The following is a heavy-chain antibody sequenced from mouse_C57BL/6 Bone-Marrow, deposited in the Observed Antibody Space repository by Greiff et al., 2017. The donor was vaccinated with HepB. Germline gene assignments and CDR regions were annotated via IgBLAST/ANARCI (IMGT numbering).Heavy chain of an antibody. J-gene: IGHJ3*01. CDR1: GFTFSSYA. V-gene: IGHV5-4*03. CDR3: ARFTTVPFAY. Sequence: EVKVVESGGGLVKPGGSLKLSCAASGFTFSSYAMSWVRQTPEKRLEWVATISDGGSYTYYPDNVKGRFTISRDNAKNNLYLQMSHLKSEDTAMYYCARFTTVPFAYWGQGTLVTVSA. CDR2: ISDGGSYT. D-gene: IGHD1-1*01.